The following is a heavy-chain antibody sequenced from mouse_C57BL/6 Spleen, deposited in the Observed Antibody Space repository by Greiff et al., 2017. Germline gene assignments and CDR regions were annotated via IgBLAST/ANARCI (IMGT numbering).Heavy chain of an antibody. D-gene: IGHD4-1*01. J-gene: IGHJ3*01. CDR1: GFTFSDYY. V-gene: IGHV5-16*01. CDR3: ARGGWDSAWFAY. Sequence: EVKLMESEGGLVQPGSSMKLSCTASGFTFSDYYMAWVRQVPEKGLEWVANINYDGSSTYYLDSLKSRFIISRDNAKNILYLQMSSLKSEDTATYYCARGGWDSAWFAYWGQGTLVTVSA. CDR2: INYDGSST.